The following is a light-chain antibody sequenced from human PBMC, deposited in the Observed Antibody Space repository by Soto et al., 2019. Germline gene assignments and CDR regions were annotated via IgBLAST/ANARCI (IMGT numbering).Light chain of an antibody. V-gene: IGKV3-15*01. CDR1: HSVSSH. CDR2: GAS. Sequence: IVVTQSPATLSVSPGERGTLSCRTSHSVSSHVAWYQHRPGQAPRLLLYGASTRATGIPVRFSGSGAGTEFTLTISSLQSEDFAVYYCQQYKNWPLFGQGTRLEIK. J-gene: IGKJ5*01. CDR3: QQYKNWPL.